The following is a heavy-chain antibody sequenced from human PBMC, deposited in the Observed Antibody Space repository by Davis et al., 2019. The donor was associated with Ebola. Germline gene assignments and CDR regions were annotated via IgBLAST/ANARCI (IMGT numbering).Heavy chain of an antibody. D-gene: IGHD7-27*01. V-gene: IGHV6-1*01. CDR1: GDSVSSHSAA. J-gene: IGHJ2*01. CDR3: ARRRGSITGGESSYWYFDL. Sequence: HSQTPSLTCYIPGDSVSSHSAAWNWIRQSPSRGLEWLGRTYYRSKWYNDYAVSVKSRITIDPDTTKNYSSLQLNSVTPEDTAVYYCARRRGSITGGESSYWYFDLWGRGTLVTVSS. CDR2: TYYRSKWYN.